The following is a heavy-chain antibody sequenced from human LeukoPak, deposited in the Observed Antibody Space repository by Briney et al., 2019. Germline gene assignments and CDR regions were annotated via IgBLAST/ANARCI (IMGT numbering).Heavy chain of an antibody. CDR3: ARFGTIFGVTKDYYYMDV. CDR1: GFTFSSYS. Sequence: GGSLRLSCAASGFTFSSYSMNWVRQAPGKGLGWVSSISSSSSYIYYADSVKGRFTISRDNAKNSLYLQMNSLRAEDTAVYYCARFGTIFGVTKDYYYMDVWGKGTTVTVSS. D-gene: IGHD3-3*01. J-gene: IGHJ6*03. V-gene: IGHV3-21*01. CDR2: ISSSSSYI.